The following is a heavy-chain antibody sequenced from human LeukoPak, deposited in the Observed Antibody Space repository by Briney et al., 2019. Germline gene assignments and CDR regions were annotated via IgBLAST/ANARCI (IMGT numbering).Heavy chain of an antibody. CDR1: GFTFSSYA. CDR2: ISTSGTTM. CDR3: AKLHGYNFDY. Sequence: GGSQRLSCAASGFTFSSYAMSWVRQAPGKGLEWVSYISTSGTTMYYADSVKGRFTISRDNAKNSLYLQMNSLRAEDTAVYYCAKLHGYNFDYWGQGTLVTVSS. J-gene: IGHJ4*02. D-gene: IGHD5-24*01. V-gene: IGHV3-48*03.